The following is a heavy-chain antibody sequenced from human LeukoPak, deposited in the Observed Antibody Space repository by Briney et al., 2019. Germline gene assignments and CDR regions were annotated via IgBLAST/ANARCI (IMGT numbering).Heavy chain of an antibody. V-gene: IGHV4-59*01. J-gene: IGHJ3*02. CDR3: ARGIVVVPAAIKPVDAFDI. D-gene: IGHD2-2*01. CDR1: GGSISSYY. Sequence: SETLSLTCTVSGGSISSYYWSWIRQPPGKGLEWIGYIYYSGSTNYNPSLKSRVTISVDTSKNQFSLKLSSVTAADTAVYYCARGIVVVPAAIKPVDAFDIWGQGTMVTVSS. CDR2: IYYSGST.